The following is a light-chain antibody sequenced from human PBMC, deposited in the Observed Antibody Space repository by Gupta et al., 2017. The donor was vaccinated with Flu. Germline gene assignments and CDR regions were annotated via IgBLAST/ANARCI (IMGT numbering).Light chain of an antibody. J-gene: IGKJ4*01. CDR2: EAS. Sequence: GDRVTLTCRASQNILSWLAWYQHKPGQAPKLLISEASNLAYGVQSRFSGSGSGTEFTLTISGLQPDDFATYYCQQYYTYVLSFGGGTKVQRK. CDR1: QNILSW. CDR3: QQYYTYVLS. V-gene: IGKV1-5*03.